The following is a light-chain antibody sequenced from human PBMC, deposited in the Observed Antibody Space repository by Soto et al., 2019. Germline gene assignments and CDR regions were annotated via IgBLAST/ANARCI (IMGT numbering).Light chain of an antibody. Sequence: QSVLTQPASVSGSPGQSITISCTGTSSDVGGYKYVSWYHQYPGKAPKLMIYEVSNRPSGVSDRFSGSKSGNTASLTISGLQAEDEGDYYCSSYAGSSNVFGTGTKLTVL. CDR1: SSDVGGYKY. J-gene: IGLJ1*01. V-gene: IGLV2-14*01. CDR3: SSYAGSSNV. CDR2: EVS.